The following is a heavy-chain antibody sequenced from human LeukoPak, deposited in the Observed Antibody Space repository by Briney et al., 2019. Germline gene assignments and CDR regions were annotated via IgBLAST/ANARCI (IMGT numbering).Heavy chain of an antibody. CDR1: QFPLTTHA. Sequence: GRTLRLSCAASQFPLTTHAMSWVRQAPGRGLEWVSSIGDSGVPTYVADSVKGRFTISRDNSQNTLYLQMNSLGADDTAVYYCAKVATWTYFDSWGQGTLVTVSS. V-gene: IGHV3-23*01. J-gene: IGHJ4*02. CDR2: IGDSGVPT. D-gene: IGHD3/OR15-3a*01. CDR3: AKVATWTYFDS.